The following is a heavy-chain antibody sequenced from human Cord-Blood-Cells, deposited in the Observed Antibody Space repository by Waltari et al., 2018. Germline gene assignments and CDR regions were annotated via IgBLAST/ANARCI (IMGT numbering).Heavy chain of an antibody. Sequence: QVQLVQSGAEVKKPGSPVKVSCKASGGTFSSYAISWVRKAPGQGLEWMGGIIPIFGTANYAQKFQGRVTITADESTSTAYMELSSLRSEDTAVYYCAREYSSSSGDDYAFDIWGQGTMVTVSS. CDR2: IIPIFGTA. J-gene: IGHJ3*02. D-gene: IGHD6-6*01. CDR1: GGTFSSYA. CDR3: AREYSSSSGDDYAFDI. V-gene: IGHV1-69*01.